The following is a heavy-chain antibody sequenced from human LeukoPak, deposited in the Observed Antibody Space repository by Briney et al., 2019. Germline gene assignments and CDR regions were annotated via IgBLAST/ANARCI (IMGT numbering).Heavy chain of an antibody. V-gene: IGHV3-30*02. CDR3: AKDLEDILTGYYGTSDY. CDR2: IRYDGSNK. D-gene: IGHD3-9*01. CDR1: GFTFSSYG. J-gene: IGHJ4*02. Sequence: GGSLRLSCAASGFTFSSYGMHWVRQAPGKGLEWVAFIRYDGSNKYYADSVKGRFTISRDNSKNTLCLQMNSLRAEDTAVYYCAKDLEDILTGYYGTSDYWGQGTLVTVSS.